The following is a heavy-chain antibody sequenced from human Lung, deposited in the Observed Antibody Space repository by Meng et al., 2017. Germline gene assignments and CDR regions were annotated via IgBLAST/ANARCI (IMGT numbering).Heavy chain of an antibody. J-gene: IGHJ4*02. D-gene: IGHD2-15*01. Sequence: QVQRVQSGGEGKKPGASVKGACKASGYIFARYGITWVRQAPGQGLEWMGWISGYNGNTNYAQKLQGRVTMTTDTSTSTAYMELRSLRSDDTAVYYCARAEEEYCSGGSCPNFDFWGQGTLVTVSS. CDR2: ISGYNGNT. CDR1: GYIFARYG. CDR3: ARAEEEYCSGGSCPNFDF. V-gene: IGHV1-18*01.